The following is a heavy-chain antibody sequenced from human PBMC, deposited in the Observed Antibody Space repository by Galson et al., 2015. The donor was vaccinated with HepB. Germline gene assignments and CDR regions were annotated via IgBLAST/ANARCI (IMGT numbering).Heavy chain of an antibody. V-gene: IGHV3-74*01. Sequence: SLRLSCAASGFTFRNYWMHWVRQAPGKGLVWVSRLNSDGSSTTYADSVKGRFTISRDNANNTLYLQMNSLRAEDTAVYYCVRGYWKSSDDILTGYHPDYYYGMDVWGQGTTVTVSS. CDR3: VRGYWKSSDDILTGYHPDYYYGMDV. D-gene: IGHD3-9*01. CDR1: GFTFRNYW. J-gene: IGHJ6*02. CDR2: LNSDGSST.